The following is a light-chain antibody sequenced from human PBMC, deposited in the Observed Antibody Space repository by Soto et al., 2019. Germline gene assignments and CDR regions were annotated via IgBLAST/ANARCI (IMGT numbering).Light chain of an antibody. CDR2: GAS. Sequence: EIVLTESPGTLSLSRGEGATLSCRASQNVCSDYLAWYQQKPGQAPRLLIYGASTRATGIPARFSGSGSGTDFTLTISRLEPEDFAVYYCQLYGTSPKTFGQGTKVDIK. J-gene: IGKJ1*01. V-gene: IGKV3-20*01. CDR3: QLYGTSPKT. CDR1: QNVCSDY.